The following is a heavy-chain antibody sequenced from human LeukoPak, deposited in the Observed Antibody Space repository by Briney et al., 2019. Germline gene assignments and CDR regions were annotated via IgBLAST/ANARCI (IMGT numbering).Heavy chain of an antibody. D-gene: IGHD3-10*01. V-gene: IGHV3-23*01. CDR3: ARDGGFGFLAAFDI. J-gene: IGHJ3*02. CDR1: GITASSYA. CDR2: ISGSGDRT. Sequence: PGGSLRLSCAASGITASSYAMTWVRQAPGKGLEWVSTISGSGDRTLYADSVKGRFTISRDNFKNTLYLQMNSLRDEDTALYYCARDGGFGFLAAFDIWGQGTMVTVSS.